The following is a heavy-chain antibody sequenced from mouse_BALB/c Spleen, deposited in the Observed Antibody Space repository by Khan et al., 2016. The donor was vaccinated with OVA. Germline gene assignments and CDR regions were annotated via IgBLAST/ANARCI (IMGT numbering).Heavy chain of an antibody. J-gene: IGHJ2*01. CDR2: IYPENSDT. CDR1: DYTFTSYW. CDR3: TRYGFGNYESWDY. Sequence: EVQLQESGAVLARPGASVKMSCKASDYTFTSYWMHWVKQRPEQGLEWIGAIYPENSDTNYHQKFKGKAKLTAVTSTSTAYLQLNSLTNEDSAVYYCTRYGFGNYESWDYWGQGTTLTVSS. D-gene: IGHD2-1*01. V-gene: IGHV1-5*01.